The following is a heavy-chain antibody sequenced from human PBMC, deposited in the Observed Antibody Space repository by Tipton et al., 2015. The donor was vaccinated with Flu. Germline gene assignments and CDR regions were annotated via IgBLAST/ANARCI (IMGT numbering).Heavy chain of an antibody. CDR2: ISSSGSTI. V-gene: IGHV3-48*03. J-gene: IGHJ1*01. Sequence: SLRLSCAASGFTFSSYEMNWVRQAPGKGLEWVSYISSSGSTIYYADSVKGRFTISRDNAKNSLYLQMNSLRAEDTAVYYCARDGPYYDILTGREYFQHWGQGTLVTVSS. CDR3: ARDGPYYDILTGREYFQH. D-gene: IGHD3-9*01. CDR1: GFTFSSYE.